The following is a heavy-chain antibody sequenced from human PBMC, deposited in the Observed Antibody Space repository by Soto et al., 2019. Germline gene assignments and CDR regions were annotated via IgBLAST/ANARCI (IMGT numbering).Heavy chain of an antibody. V-gene: IGHV3-23*01. CDR3: ANLLWFGELSN. D-gene: IGHD3-10*01. CDR2: ISGSGGST. Sequence: EVQLLESGGGLVQPGGSLRLSCAASGFTFSSYAMSWVRQAPGKGLEWVSAISGSGGSTYYADSVKGRFTISRDNSKNTVYLQMNSLRAEDTAVYYCANLLWFGELSNWGQGTLVTVSS. J-gene: IGHJ4*02. CDR1: GFTFSSYA.